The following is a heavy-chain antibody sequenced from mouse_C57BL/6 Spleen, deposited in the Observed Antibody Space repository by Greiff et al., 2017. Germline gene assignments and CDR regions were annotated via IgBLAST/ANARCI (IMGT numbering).Heavy chain of an antibody. CDR3: AKFQLGGGY. J-gene: IGHJ2*01. Sequence: QVQLQQSGAELVRPGTSVKVSCKASGYAFTNYLIEWVKQRPGQGLEWIGVINPGSGGTNYNEKFKGKATLTADKSSSTAYMQLSSLTSEDSAVYFCAKFQLGGGYWGQGTTLTVSS. CDR1: GYAFTNYL. V-gene: IGHV1-54*01. CDR2: INPGSGGT. D-gene: IGHD4-1*02.